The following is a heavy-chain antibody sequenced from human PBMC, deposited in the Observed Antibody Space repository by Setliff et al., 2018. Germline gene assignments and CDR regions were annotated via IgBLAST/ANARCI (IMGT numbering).Heavy chain of an antibody. D-gene: IGHD2-21*02. V-gene: IGHV4-61*09. Sequence: SETLSLTCTVSGDSISSGTYYWSYWTWIRQPAGKGLEWIGHIYTGGSTNYNPSLKGRVTMSVDTSKNQFSLRLSSVTAADTAIYYCARDRLRGWFDPWGQGTLVTVSS. CDR3: ARDRLRGWFDP. J-gene: IGHJ5*02. CDR2: IYTGGST. CDR1: GDSISSGTYY.